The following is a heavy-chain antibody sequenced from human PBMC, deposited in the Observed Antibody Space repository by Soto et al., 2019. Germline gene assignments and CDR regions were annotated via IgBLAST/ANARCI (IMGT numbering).Heavy chain of an antibody. V-gene: IGHV4-39*01. J-gene: IGHJ4*02. CDR3: ARQEYLGSGKRYFDY. CDR2: FYYSGTT. D-gene: IGHD3-10*01. CDR1: GGSSGSRDYH. Sequence: VAGGSSGSRDYHWAWNHKSPGKGLEWIATFYYSGTTYYNPSLRSRVTISADTSKNQFSLKLNSMTATDTAVYYCARQEYLGSGKRYFDYWGQGTLVTVSS.